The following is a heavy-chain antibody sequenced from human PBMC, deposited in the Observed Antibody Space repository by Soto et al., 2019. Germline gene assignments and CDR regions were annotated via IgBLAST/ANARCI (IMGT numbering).Heavy chain of an antibody. V-gene: IGHV1-18*04. CDR3: AILWGPLGYFDY. CDR1: GYTFRNYA. CDR2: VSPYNGNA. Sequence: ASVKVSCKTSGYTFRNYAISWVRQAPGQGLEWMGWVSPYNGNANYTEKFQGRVSISRDNSKNTLYLQMNSLRAEDTAVYYCAILWGPLGYFDYWAQGTLVTVSS. J-gene: IGHJ4*02. D-gene: IGHD3-10*01.